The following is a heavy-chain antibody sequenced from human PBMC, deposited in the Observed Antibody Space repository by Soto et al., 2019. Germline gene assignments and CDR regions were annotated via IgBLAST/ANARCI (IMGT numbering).Heavy chain of an antibody. J-gene: IGHJ5*02. D-gene: IGHD1-7*01. Sequence: HPGGSLRLSCAASGFTFSSYAMSWVRQAPGKGLEWVSAISGSGGSTYYANSVKGRFTISRDNSKNTLYLQKISLRAEDTAVYYCAKDDPELGRFDPWGQGTLVTVSS. CDR2: ISGSGGST. CDR1: GFTFSSYA. CDR3: AKDDPELGRFDP. V-gene: IGHV3-23*01.